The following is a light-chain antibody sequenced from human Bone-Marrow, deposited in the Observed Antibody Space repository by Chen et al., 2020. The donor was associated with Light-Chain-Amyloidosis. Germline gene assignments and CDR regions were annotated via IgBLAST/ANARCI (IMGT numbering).Light chain of an antibody. CDR1: QSIGTW. Sequence: DIQMTQYPSTLSAAVGDRVTISCRDSQSIGTWLAWYQQKPGQAPKRLSHDASSLQNEFPSRFSGIGSATDFSLTITTLPPDDFASYNDQQYAPYPPSFGGGTK. V-gene: IGKV1-5*01. CDR2: DAS. CDR3: QQYAPYPPS. J-gene: IGKJ4*01.